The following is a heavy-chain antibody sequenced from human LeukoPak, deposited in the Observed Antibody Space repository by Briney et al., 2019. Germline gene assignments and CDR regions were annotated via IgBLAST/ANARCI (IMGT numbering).Heavy chain of an antibody. J-gene: IGHJ6*02. Sequence: SETLSLTCTVSGGSISSYYWSWIRQPPGKGLEWIGYIYCSGSTNYNPSLKSRVTISVDTSKNQFSLKLSSVTAADTAVYYCARVLRYGSGSYYPMFHYYYGMDVWGQGTTVTVSS. V-gene: IGHV4-59*01. D-gene: IGHD3-10*01. CDR3: ARVLRYGSGSYYPMFHYYYGMDV. CDR2: IYCSGST. CDR1: GGSISSYY.